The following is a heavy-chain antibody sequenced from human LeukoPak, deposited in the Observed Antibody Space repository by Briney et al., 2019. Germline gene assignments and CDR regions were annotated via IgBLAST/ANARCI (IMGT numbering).Heavy chain of an antibody. V-gene: IGHV3-53*01. J-gene: IGHJ4*02. Sequence: GGSLRLSCADSGFTVSSKYMSWVRQAPGKGVEWVSVIYSGGSTYYADSVKGRFTISRDNSKNTLYLQMNSLRAEDTAVYYCARAPNVEYYFDSWGQGTLVTVSS. CDR3: ARAPNVEYYFDS. D-gene: IGHD3-3*01. CDR1: GFTVSSKY. CDR2: IYSGGST.